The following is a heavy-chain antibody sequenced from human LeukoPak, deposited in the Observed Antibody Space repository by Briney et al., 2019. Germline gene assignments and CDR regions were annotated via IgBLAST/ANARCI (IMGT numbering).Heavy chain of an antibody. CDR2: IKEDGSQI. V-gene: IGHV3-7*01. Sequence: SGGSLRLSCAASGFTFSSYAMHWVRQAPGKGLEWVANIKEDGSQIYYVDSVRGRFTISRDNAKNSVYLQMNSLRAEDTAVYYCAGSSGWLFDYWGQGSLVAVSS. J-gene: IGHJ4*02. D-gene: IGHD6-19*01. CDR1: GFTFSSYA. CDR3: AGSSGWLFDY.